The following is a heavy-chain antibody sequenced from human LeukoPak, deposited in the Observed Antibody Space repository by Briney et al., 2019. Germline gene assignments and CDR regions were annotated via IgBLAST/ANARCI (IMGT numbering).Heavy chain of an antibody. D-gene: IGHD6-19*01. CDR2: IQSRTYGGAT. CDR3: TTESPTYSSGWQLTLYYYYYYMDV. CDR1: GFTFGDYG. V-gene: IGHV3-49*04. Sequence: GGSLRLSCTGSGFTFGDYGMSWVRQAPGKGLEWVSFIQSRTYGGATQYAASVKGRFTISRDDSKNTLYLQMNSLKTEDTAVYYCTTESPTYSSGWQLTLYYYYYYMDVWGKGTTVTVSS. J-gene: IGHJ6*03.